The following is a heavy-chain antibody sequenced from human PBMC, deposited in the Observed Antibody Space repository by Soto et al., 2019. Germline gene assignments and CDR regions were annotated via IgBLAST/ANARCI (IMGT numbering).Heavy chain of an antibody. V-gene: IGHV3-30-3*01. CDR2: ISYDGSNK. CDR3: ARSYDGSGFYSFDF. CDR1: GFSFGGYA. J-gene: IGHJ4*02. D-gene: IGHD3-22*01. Sequence: GGSLRLSCAASGFSFGGYAMHWVRQAPGKGLEWVAVISYDGSNKYYADSVKGRFTISRDNSKNTLFLQMNSLRAEDTAVYYCARSYDGSGFYSFDFWGRGTLVTVSS.